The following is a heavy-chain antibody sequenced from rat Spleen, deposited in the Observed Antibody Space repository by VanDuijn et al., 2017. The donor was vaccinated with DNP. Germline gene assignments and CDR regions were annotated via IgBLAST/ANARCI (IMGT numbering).Heavy chain of an antibody. J-gene: IGHJ2*01. V-gene: IGHV5-7*01. D-gene: IGHD1-4*01. Sequence: EVQLVESGGGLVQPGRSLKLSCAVSRITFSDHNMAWVRQAPKKGLEWVATISYDVSDTYYRDSVKGRFTISRDNAKSTLYLQMGRLRSEDTATYYCAGRPPPTRGPFDYWGQGVAVTVSS. CDR1: RITFSDHN. CDR2: ISYDVSDT. CDR3: AGRPPPTRGPFDY.